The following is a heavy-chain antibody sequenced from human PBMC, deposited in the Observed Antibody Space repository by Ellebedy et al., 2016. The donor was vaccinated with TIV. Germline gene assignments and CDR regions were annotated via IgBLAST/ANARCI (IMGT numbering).Heavy chain of an antibody. CDR2: IFHSGTT. CDR3: ARRYSGSSYHYFDY. Sequence: MPSETLSLTCTVSRVSITDPTYYWAWLRQPPGKGLDWLGTIFHSGTTYKSPALSSRGSISVDTSRNQFSLDLNSVTAADTAVYYCARRYSGSSYHYFDYWGQGTLVIVSS. D-gene: IGHD1-26*01. CDR1: RVSITDPTYY. J-gene: IGHJ4*02. V-gene: IGHV4-39*01.